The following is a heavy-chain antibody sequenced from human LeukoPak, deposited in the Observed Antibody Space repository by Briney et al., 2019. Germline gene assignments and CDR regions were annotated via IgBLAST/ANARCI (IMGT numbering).Heavy chain of an antibody. CDR2: TYYRSKWYN. D-gene: IGHD5-18*01. J-gene: IGHJ4*02. Sequence: SQTLSLTCAISGDSVSSNSAAWSWIRQPPSRGLEWLGRTYYRSKWYNEYALSVKSRKTINPDTSKNHFSLQLNSVTPEDTAVYYCAGLSYTYVPIWGQGTLVTISS. CDR3: AGLSYTYVPI. CDR1: GDSVSSNSAA. V-gene: IGHV6-1*01.